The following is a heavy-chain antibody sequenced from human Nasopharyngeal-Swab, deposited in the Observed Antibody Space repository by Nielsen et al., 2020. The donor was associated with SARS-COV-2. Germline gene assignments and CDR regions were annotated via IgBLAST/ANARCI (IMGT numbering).Heavy chain of an antibody. J-gene: IGHJ4*02. CDR2: IWYDGSEK. D-gene: IGHD6-25*01. CDR1: GFSFRDSA. Sequence: GGSLTLSCAASGFSFRDSAMHWVRQAPGKGLGWVAVIWYDGSEKYYVDSVKGRFTISRDNSKNTLYLQMNSLRAEDTAVYYCARDPPFSGWTLESWGQGTLVTVSS. CDR3: ARDPPFSGWTLES. V-gene: IGHV3-33*01.